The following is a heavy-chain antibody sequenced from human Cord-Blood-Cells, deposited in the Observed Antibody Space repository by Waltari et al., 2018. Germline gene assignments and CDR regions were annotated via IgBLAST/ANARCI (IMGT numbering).Heavy chain of an antibody. Sequence: EVQLLAYGGGLVQPGGSLRLSCAASGFTFSSYAMSWARQAPGKGLEWVSAISGSGGSTYYADSVKGRFTISRDNSKNTLYLQMNSLRAEDTAVYYCAKDRNCSGGSCPFDYWGQGTLVTVSS. CDR1: GFTFSSYA. CDR3: AKDRNCSGGSCPFDY. CDR2: ISGSGGST. D-gene: IGHD2-15*01. J-gene: IGHJ4*02. V-gene: IGHV3-23*01.